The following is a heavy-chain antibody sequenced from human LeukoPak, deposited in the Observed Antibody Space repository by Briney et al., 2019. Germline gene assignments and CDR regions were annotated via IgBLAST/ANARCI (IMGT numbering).Heavy chain of an antibody. D-gene: IGHD6-13*01. CDR1: GYTFTGYY. J-gene: IGHJ4*02. CDR3: ARGPAAAGTIDY. CDR2: INPNSGGT. Sequence: EASVKVSCKASGYTFTGYYMHWVRQAPGQGLEWMGWINPNSGGTNYAQKFQGRVTVTRDTSISTAYMELSRLRSDDTAVYYCARGPAAAGTIDYWGQGTLVTVSS. V-gene: IGHV1-2*02.